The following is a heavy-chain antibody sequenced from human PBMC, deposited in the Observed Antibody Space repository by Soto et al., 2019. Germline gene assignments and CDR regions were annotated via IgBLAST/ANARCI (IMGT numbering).Heavy chain of an antibody. CDR2: ISGSGSTT. D-gene: IGHD3-22*01. J-gene: IGHJ3*01. CDR3: AKDRLMLTMVVVGAFDF. V-gene: IGHV3-23*01. Sequence: VQLLESGGGLVQPGGSLRLSCAASGFSFNNHAMTWVRQAPGKGLEWVSGISGSGSTTHYADSVKGRFTISRDNSKDALYLQMNSLRPEDTAVYYCAKDRLMLTMVVVGAFDFWGLGTMVTASS. CDR1: GFSFNNHA.